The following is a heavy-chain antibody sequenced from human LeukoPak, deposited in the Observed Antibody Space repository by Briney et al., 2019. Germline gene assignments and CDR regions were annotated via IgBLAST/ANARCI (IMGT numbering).Heavy chain of an antibody. Sequence: GGSPRLSCAASGFTFSSYEMNWVRQAPGKGLEWVSYISSSGSTIYYADSVKGRFTISRDNAKNSLYLQMNSLRAEDTAVYYCARDGDYGWYFDLWGRGTLVTVSS. CDR1: GFTFSSYE. CDR3: ARDGDYGWYFDL. CDR2: ISSSGSTI. V-gene: IGHV3-48*03. J-gene: IGHJ2*01. D-gene: IGHD4-17*01.